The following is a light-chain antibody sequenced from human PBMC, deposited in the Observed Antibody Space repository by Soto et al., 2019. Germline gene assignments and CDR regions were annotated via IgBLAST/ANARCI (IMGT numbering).Light chain of an antibody. J-gene: IGKJ1*01. Sequence: EILLTQSPATLSVSPGDRATLSCRASQTVSSNLAWYQQKPGQSPRLLIYGSSTRATGIPARFSGSGSGTEFTLTISSLQSEDFAVYYCHQYNFWPSFGQGTRWISN. CDR1: QTVSSN. CDR2: GSS. CDR3: HQYNFWPS. V-gene: IGKV3-15*01.